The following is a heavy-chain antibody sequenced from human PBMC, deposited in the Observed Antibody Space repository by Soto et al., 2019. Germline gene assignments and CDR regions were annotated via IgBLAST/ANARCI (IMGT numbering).Heavy chain of an antibody. Sequence: QVQLQESGPGLVKPSETLFLTCTVSGGSISTYYWSWIRQPAGKGLEWIGRIYASGSTNYNPSLKSRVTMSVATSKNQFSLKLSSVTAADTAVYYCARGGMVIIPTATAFDYWGQGTLVTVSS. CDR3: ARGGMVIIPTATAFDY. J-gene: IGHJ4*02. D-gene: IGHD2-2*01. V-gene: IGHV4-4*07. CDR1: GGSISTYY. CDR2: IYASGST.